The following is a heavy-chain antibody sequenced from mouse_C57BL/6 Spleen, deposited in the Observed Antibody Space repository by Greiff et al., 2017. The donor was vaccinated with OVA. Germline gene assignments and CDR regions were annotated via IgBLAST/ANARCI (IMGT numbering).Heavy chain of an antibody. CDR1: GYTFTDYY. D-gene: IGHD1-1*01. CDR2: IFPGSGST. Sequence: QVQLQQSGPELVKPGASVKISCKASGYTFTDYYINWVKQRPGQGLEWIGWIFPGSGSTYYNEKFKGKATLTVDKSSSTAYMLLSSLTSEDSAVYFCARHITTVVANYAMDYWGQGTSVTVSS. CDR3: ARHITTVVANYAMDY. J-gene: IGHJ4*01. V-gene: IGHV1-75*01.